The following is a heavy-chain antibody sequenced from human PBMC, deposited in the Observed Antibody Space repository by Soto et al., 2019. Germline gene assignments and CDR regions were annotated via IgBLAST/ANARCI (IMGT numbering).Heavy chain of an antibody. V-gene: IGHV4-31*03. Sequence: SETLSLTCTVSGGSISSGGYYWSWIRQHPGKGLEWIGYIYYSGSTYYNPSLKSRVTVSVDTSKNQFSLKLSSVTAADTAVYYCASVYGSGLDYWGQGTLVTVSS. CDR3: ASVYGSGLDY. CDR1: GGSISSGGYY. J-gene: IGHJ4*02. CDR2: IYYSGST. D-gene: IGHD3-10*01.